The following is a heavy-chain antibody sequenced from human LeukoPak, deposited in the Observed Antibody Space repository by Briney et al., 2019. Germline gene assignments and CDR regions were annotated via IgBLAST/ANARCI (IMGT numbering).Heavy chain of an antibody. Sequence: PSETLSLTCAVSGYSISSGYYWGWIRQPPGKGLEWIGKINHSGSTNCSPSLKSRLTISVDTSKNQFSLKLSSVTAADTAVYYCASNGFWVPDAFDIWGQGTMVTVSS. CDR2: INHSGST. CDR3: ASNGFWVPDAFDI. V-gene: IGHV4-38-2*01. J-gene: IGHJ3*02. D-gene: IGHD3-3*01. CDR1: GYSISSGYY.